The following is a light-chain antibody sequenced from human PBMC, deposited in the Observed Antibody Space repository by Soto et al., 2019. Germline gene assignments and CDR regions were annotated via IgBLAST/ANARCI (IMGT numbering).Light chain of an antibody. CDR3: QQYNDWPPRYT. J-gene: IGKJ2*01. Sequence: EIVMTQSPATLSVSPGERVSLSCRASQSVSSNVAWYQQKLGQAPRLLMFAASTRATGIPARFSGSGSGIEFTLTISSLQSEDFAVYYSQQYNDWPPRYTFGQGTKLEIK. CDR1: QSVSSN. CDR2: AAS. V-gene: IGKV3-15*01.